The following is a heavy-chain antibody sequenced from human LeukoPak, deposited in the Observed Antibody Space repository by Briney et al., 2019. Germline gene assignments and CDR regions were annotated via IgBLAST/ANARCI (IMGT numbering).Heavy chain of an antibody. V-gene: IGHV3-72*01. D-gene: IGHD2/OR15-2a*01. CDR3: ARDASTSLFN. CDR1: GFTFRDYY. Sequence: VGALRLSCAASGFTFRDYYMDWVRQAPERGLEWVGRIRKKGYSRIAEYAASVKGRFTMSRDDSKNSLYLQMNNLTTEDTAVYYCARDASTSLFNWGQGTLVTVSS. J-gene: IGHJ1*01. CDR2: IRKKGYSRIA.